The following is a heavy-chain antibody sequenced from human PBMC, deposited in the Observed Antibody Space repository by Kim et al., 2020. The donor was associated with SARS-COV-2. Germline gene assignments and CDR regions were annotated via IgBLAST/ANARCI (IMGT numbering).Heavy chain of an antibody. Sequence: GGSLRLSCAAAGFTFSMSTMNWVRQAPGKRLEWVSTITDGGETYYTASVKGRFIISRDNSKDTLYLQLNSLRAEDTAIYYCVKGDWAFWGQGTLVIVSS. J-gene: IGHJ4*02. CDR2: ITDGGET. D-gene: IGHD3-9*01. CDR3: VKGDWAF. CDR1: GFTFSMST. V-gene: IGHV3-23*01.